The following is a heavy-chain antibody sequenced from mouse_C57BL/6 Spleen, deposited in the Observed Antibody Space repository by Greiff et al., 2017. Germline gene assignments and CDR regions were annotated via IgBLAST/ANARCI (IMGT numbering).Heavy chain of an antibody. CDR2: INPNYGTT. V-gene: IGHV1-39*01. Sequence: EVQRVESGPELVKPGASVKISCTASGYSFTDYNMNWVKQSNGKGLEWIGVINPNYGTTSYNQKFKGKATLTVDPSSSTAYMQLTSRTSEDSAVYYWAREELPYYFDYWGQGTTRTVSS. J-gene: IGHJ2*01. CDR1: GYSFTDYN. CDR3: AREELPYYFDY.